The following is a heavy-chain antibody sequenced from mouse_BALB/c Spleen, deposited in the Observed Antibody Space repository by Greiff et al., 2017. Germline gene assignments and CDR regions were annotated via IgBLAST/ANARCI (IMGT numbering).Heavy chain of an antibody. J-gene: IGHJ1*01. V-gene: IGHV2-6-7*01. CDR1: GFSLTGYG. Sequence: VQLQQSGPGLVAPSQSLSITCTVSGFSLTGYGVNWVRQPPGKGLEWLGMIWGDGSTDYNSALKSRLSISKDNSKSQVFLKMNSLQTDYTARYYCARDLGYRYFDVWGAGTTVTVSS. CDR3: ARDLGYRYFDV. CDR2: IWGDGST. D-gene: IGHD3-1*01.